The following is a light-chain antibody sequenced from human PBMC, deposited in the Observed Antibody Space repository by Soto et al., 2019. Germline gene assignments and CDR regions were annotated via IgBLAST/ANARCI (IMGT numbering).Light chain of an antibody. CDR2: DVS. J-gene: IGLJ1*01. CDR1: RSDVGGCNF. CDR3: SSYRSSSTGV. V-gene: IGLV2-14*01. Sequence: QSALTQPASVSGSPGQSITISCTGTRSDVGGCNFVSWYQQHPGKAPKLMIYDVSNRPSGVSNRFSGSKSGNTASLTISGLQAEDEADYYCSSYRSSSTGVFGTGTKLTVL.